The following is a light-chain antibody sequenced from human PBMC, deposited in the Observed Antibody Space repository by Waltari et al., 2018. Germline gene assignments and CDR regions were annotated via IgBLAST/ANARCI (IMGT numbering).Light chain of an antibody. CDR1: ASNIRGNL. CDR3: ASWDDSLNGHWV. J-gene: IGLJ3*02. CDR2: RSA. Sequence: QSVLTQPPSASGTPGQRVTISCSGSASNIRGNLLHWYQQLPGKAPKLLIYRSAQRPSGVPDRFSASKTGTSASLAISGLQSEDEADYFCASWDDSLNGHWVFGGGTKVTVL. V-gene: IGLV1-44*01.